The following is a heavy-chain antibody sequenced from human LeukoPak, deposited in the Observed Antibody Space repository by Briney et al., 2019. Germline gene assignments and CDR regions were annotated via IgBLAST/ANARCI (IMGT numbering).Heavy chain of an antibody. CDR1: SGSISSGTYY. J-gene: IGHJ4*02. CDR3: ARYNTAGYYFDY. D-gene: IGHD1-1*01. Sequence: SETLSLTCSVSSGSISSGTYYWSWIRQPAGKGLEWIGRIYTSGSINYNPSLESRVTISVDTSKNQFSLNLSSVTTADTAVYYCARYNTAGYYFDYWGQGTLVTVSS. V-gene: IGHV4-61*02. CDR2: IYTSGSI.